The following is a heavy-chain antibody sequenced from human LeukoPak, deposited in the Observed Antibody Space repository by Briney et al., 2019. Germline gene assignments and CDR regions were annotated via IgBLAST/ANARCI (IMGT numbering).Heavy chain of an antibody. CDR3: ARGSTDYYDSSGYHTKPPAGWFDY. CDR1: GGSFSGYY. D-gene: IGHD3-22*01. Sequence: SETLSLTCAVYGGSFSGYYWSWIRQPPGKGLEWIGEINHSGSTNYNPSLKSRVTISVDTSKNQFSLKLSSVTAADTAVYYCARGSTDYYDSSGYHTKPPAGWFDYWGQGTLVTVSS. J-gene: IGHJ4*02. CDR2: INHSGST. V-gene: IGHV4-34*01.